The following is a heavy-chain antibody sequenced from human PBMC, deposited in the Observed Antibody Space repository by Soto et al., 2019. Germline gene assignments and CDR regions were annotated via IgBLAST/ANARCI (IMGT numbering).Heavy chain of an antibody. V-gene: IGHV4-34*01. CDR2: INHSGST. CDR1: GGSISGYY. CDR3: AREAEVDKAMGANYYYYGMDV. J-gene: IGHJ6*02. Sequence: SETLSLTCAVYGGSISGYYWSWIRQPPGKGLEWIGEINHSGSTNYNPSLKSGVTISVDTSKNQFSLKLSSVTAADTAVYYCAREAEVDKAMGANYYYYGMDVWVQGTTVTVSS. D-gene: IGHD5-18*01.